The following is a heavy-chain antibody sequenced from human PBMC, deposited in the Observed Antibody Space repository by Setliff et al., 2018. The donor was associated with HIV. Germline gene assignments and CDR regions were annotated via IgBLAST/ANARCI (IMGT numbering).Heavy chain of an antibody. D-gene: IGHD6-6*01. V-gene: IGHV3-66*02. Sequence: GGSLRLSCAASGFIVSSNHMSWVRQAPGKGLEWVSVIYSGGNTYYADSVKGRFTISRDNSKNTLYFQMNSLRAEDTAVYYCTRELNGHTSSHYYFGLDVWGQGTTVTVSS. CDR2: IYSGGNT. CDR1: GFIVSSNH. CDR3: TRELNGHTSSHYYFGLDV. J-gene: IGHJ6*02.